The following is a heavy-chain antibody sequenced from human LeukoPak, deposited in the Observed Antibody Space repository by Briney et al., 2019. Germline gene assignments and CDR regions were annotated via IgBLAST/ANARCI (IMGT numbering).Heavy chain of an antibody. J-gene: IGHJ3*01. V-gene: IGHV1-69*13. CDR1: GYTFTSYG. D-gene: IGHD5-18*01. CDR3: AREDTAMAPTY. Sequence: GASVKVSCKASGYTFTSYGISWVRQAPGQGLEWMGGIIPIFGTANYAQKFQGRVTITADESTSTAYMELSSLRSEDTAVYYCAREDTAMAPTYWGQGTMVTVSS. CDR2: IIPIFGTA.